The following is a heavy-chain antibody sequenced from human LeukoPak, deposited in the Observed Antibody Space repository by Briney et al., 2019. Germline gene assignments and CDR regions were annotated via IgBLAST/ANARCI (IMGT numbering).Heavy chain of an antibody. D-gene: IGHD3-10*01. CDR3: ARTAKYYYGSETYYFFDY. CDR2: FHTRGST. V-gene: IGHV4-59*10. Sequence: PSEILSLTCAVYGGSFSGYYWSWIRQPAGKGLEWIGRFHTRGSTNYNPSLKSRVIISVDTSQNQFSLKLTSVTPADTAVYYCARTAKYYYGSETYYFFDYWAQGTLVTVSS. CDR1: GGSFSGYY. J-gene: IGHJ4*02.